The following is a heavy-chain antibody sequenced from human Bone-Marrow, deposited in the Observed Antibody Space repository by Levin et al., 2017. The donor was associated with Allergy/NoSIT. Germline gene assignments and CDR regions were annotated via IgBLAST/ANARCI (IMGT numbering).Heavy chain of an antibody. D-gene: IGHD1-1*01. CDR3: ARQEERTYYYYGMDV. CDR1: GYSFTSYW. J-gene: IGHJ6*02. Sequence: KVSCKGSGYSFTSYWIGWVRQMPGKGLEWMGIIYPGDSDTRYSPSFQGQVTISADKSISTAYLQWSSLKASDTAMYYCARQEERTYYYYGMDVWGQGTTVTVSS. CDR2: IYPGDSDT. V-gene: IGHV5-51*01.